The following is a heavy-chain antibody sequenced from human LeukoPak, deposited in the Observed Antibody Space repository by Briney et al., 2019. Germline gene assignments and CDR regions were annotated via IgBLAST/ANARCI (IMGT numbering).Heavy chain of an antibody. Sequence: GGSLRLSCAASGLTFSNAWMSWVRQAPGKGLEWVAVIWYGGSNKYYADSVKGRFTISRDNSKNTLYLQMNSLRAEDTAVYYCARDQGDSQAGWYFDLWGRGTLVTVSS. CDR1: GLTFSNAW. CDR2: IWYGGSNK. V-gene: IGHV3-33*08. J-gene: IGHJ2*01. D-gene: IGHD2-15*01. CDR3: ARDQGDSQAGWYFDL.